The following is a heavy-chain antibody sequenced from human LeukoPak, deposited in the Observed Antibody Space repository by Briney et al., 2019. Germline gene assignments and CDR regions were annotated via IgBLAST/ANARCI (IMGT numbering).Heavy chain of an antibody. Sequence: SETLSLTCAVSGYSVSSAYYWTWIRQPAGKGLEWIGRLYTNDNTNYDPSLESRVSISVDTSKSQFYLQLTSVTAADTAVYFCARGVVTDDYYMDVWGKGITVIVSS. CDR1: GYSVSSAYY. D-gene: IGHD2-21*02. J-gene: IGHJ6*03. CDR3: ARGVVTDDYYMDV. V-gene: IGHV4-61*02. CDR2: LYTNDNT.